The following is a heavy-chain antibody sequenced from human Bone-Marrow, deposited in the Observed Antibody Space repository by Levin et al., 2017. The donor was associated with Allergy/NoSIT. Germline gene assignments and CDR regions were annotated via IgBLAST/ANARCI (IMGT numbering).Heavy chain of an antibody. V-gene: IGHV1-46*01. CDR3: ARDLSGGLPDAFDI. J-gene: IGHJ3*02. Sequence: ASVKVSCMASGYSFTSYYLHWVRQAPGQGLEWMAMINPRGGSTTYAQRFQGRVTMTRDTSTSTVYMELSSLRSEDTAVYYCARDLSGGLPDAFDIWGQGTIVSVSS. CDR1: GYSFTSYY. CDR2: INPRGGST. D-gene: IGHD1-1*01.